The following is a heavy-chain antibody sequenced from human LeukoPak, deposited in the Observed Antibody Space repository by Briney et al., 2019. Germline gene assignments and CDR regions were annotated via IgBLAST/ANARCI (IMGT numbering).Heavy chain of an antibody. D-gene: IGHD3-10*01. V-gene: IGHV4-38-2*01. J-gene: IGHJ3*02. CDR1: GYSISSGYY. CDR2: IYHSGST. Sequence: SETLSLTCAVSGYSISSGYYWGWIRQRPGQGLEWIGSIYHSGSTYYNPSLKSRVTISVDTSKNQFSLKLSSVTAADTAVYYCARQNYYGSGRSGAFDIWGQGTMVTVSS. CDR3: ARQNYYGSGRSGAFDI.